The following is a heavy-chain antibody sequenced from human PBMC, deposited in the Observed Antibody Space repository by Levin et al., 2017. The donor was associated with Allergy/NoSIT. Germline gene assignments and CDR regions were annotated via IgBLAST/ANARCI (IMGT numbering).Heavy chain of an antibody. CDR1: DFSLSSYI. D-gene: IGHD6-19*01. J-gene: IGHJ3*02. V-gene: IGHV3-30-3*01. CDR2: MSNDGNTK. Sequence: GESLKISCAASDFSLSSYIMHWVRQAPGKGPEWVAVMSNDGNTKVYAESVKDRFIISRDNSENTLYLQMNSLRLEDTAVYFCATEGYSSGRAGIFNIWGQGTVVSVSS. CDR3: ATEGYSSGRAGIFNI.